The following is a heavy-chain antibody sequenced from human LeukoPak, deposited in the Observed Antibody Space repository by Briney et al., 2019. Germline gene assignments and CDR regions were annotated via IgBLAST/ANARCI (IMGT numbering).Heavy chain of an antibody. CDR3: ARSYCSSTSCYGAAFDY. J-gene: IGHJ4*02. Sequence: ASVKVSCKASGGTFSSYAISWVRQAPGQGLEWMGGIIPIFGTANYAQKFQGRVTITADESTSTAYMELSSLRSEDTAVCYCARSYCSSTSCYGAAFDYWGQGTLVTVSS. D-gene: IGHD2-2*01. CDR2: IIPIFGTA. CDR1: GGTFSSYA. V-gene: IGHV1-69*13.